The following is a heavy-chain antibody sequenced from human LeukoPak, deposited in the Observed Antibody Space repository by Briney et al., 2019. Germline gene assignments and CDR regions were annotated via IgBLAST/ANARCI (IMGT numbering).Heavy chain of an antibody. D-gene: IGHD3-22*01. CDR3: ARDRNYYDSSGYYFDY. CDR1: GYTFTSYY. J-gene: IGHJ4*02. V-gene: IGHV1-46*01. CDR2: INPSGGST. Sequence: ASAKVSCKASGYTFTSYYMHWVRQAPGQGLEWMGIINPSGGSTSYAQKFQGRVTMTRDMSTSTVYMELSSLRSEDTAVYYCARDRNYYDSSGYYFDYWGQGTLVTVSS.